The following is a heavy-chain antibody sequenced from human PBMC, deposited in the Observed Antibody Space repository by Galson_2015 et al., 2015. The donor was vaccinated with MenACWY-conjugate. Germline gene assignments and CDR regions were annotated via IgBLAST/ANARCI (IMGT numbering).Heavy chain of an antibody. V-gene: IGHV3-23*01. J-gene: IGHJ4*02. CDR1: GFTFSNYA. CDR3: AKSDNSGWYVGFDY. Sequence: SLRLSCAASGFTFSNYAMSWVRQAPGKGLEWVSAISASGDNTYYADSVKVRFTISRDNPKNTFHLQMTNLRGEDTALYYCAKSDNSGWYVGFDYWGQGTLVTVSS. CDR2: ISASGDNT. D-gene: IGHD6-19*01.